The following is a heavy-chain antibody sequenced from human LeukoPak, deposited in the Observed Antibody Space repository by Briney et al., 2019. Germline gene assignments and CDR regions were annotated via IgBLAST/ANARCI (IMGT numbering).Heavy chain of an antibody. Sequence: GGSLRLSCAASGFTFSSYSMNWVRQAPGKGLEWVSYISSSSSTIYYADSVKGRFTISRDNAKNSLYLQMNSLRAEDTAVYYCARELGGYGSGSYAHYYYMDVWGKGTTVTISS. CDR1: GFTFSSYS. V-gene: IGHV3-48*01. J-gene: IGHJ6*03. CDR3: ARELGGYGSGSYAHYYYMDV. D-gene: IGHD3-10*01. CDR2: ISSSSSTI.